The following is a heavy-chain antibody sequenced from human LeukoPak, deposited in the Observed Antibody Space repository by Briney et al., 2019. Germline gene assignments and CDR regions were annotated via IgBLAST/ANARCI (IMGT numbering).Heavy chain of an antibody. CDR2: INWNGGST. CDR3: ARINWNYDVWFDP. V-gene: IGHV3-20*04. CDR1: GFTFSSYS. Sequence: GGSLRLSCAASGFTFSSYSMNWVRQAPGKGLEWVSGINWNGGSTGYADSVKGRFTISRDNAKNSLYLQMNSLRAEDTALYYCARINWNYDVWFDPWGQGTLVTVSS. D-gene: IGHD1-7*01. J-gene: IGHJ5*02.